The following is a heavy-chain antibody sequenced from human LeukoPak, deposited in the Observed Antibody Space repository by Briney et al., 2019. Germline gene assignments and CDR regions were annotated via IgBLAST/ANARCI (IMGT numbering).Heavy chain of an antibody. Sequence: ASVKVSCKASGGTFSSYAISWVRQAPGQGLEWMGRIIPILGIAHYAQKFQRRVTITADKSTSTAYRELSSLRSEDTAVYYCARKRNHDGVDYWGQGTLVTVSS. CDR3: ARKRNHDGVDY. J-gene: IGHJ4*02. V-gene: IGHV1-69*04. CDR2: IIPILGIA. D-gene: IGHD1-1*01. CDR1: GGTFSSYA.